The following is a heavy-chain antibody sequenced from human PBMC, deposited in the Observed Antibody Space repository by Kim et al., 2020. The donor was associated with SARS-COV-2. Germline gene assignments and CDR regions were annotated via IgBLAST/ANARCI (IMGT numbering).Heavy chain of an antibody. J-gene: IGHJ6*02. V-gene: IGHV3-9*01. CDR3: AKDMPEGVGAGGGYYYGMDV. CDR1: GFTFGDYA. Sequence: GGSLRLSCAASGFTFGDYAMHWVRQAPGKGLEWVSGISWNSGSIGYADSVKGRFTISRDNAKNSLYLQMNSLRAEDTALYYCAKDMPEGVGAGGGYYYGMDVWGQGTTVTVSS. D-gene: IGHD3-10*01. CDR2: ISWNSGSI.